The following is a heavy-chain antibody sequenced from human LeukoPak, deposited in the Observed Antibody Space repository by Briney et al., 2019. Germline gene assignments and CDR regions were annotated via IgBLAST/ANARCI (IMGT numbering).Heavy chain of an antibody. CDR1: GYTFTYYY. CDR3: ARAGEGSSGSAWFDP. J-gene: IGHJ5*02. D-gene: IGHD3-22*01. CDR2: INPSGGST. Sequence: ASVKVSCKASGYTFTYYYMHWVRQAPGQGLEWMGIINPSGGSTTYAQKFQGRVTMTRDTSTSTVYMELSSLRSEDTAVYHCARAGEGSSGSAWFDPWGQGTLVTVSS. V-gene: IGHV1-46*01.